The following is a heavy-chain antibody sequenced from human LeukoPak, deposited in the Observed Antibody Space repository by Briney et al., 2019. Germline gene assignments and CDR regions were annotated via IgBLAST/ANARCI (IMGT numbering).Heavy chain of an antibody. V-gene: IGHV4-39*01. Sequence: PSETLSLTCTVSGGSISSSSYYWGWIRQPPGKGLEWLGSIYYSGSTYYNPSLKSRVTISVDTSKNQFSLKLSSVTAADTAVYYCARQRLRGGSYVQYYFDYWGQGTLVTVSS. CDR2: IYYSGST. CDR1: GGSISSSSYY. CDR3: ARQRLRGGSYVQYYFDY. D-gene: IGHD1-26*01. J-gene: IGHJ4*02.